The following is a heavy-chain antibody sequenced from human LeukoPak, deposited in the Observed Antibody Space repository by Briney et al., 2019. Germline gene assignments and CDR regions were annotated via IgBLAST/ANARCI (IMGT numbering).Heavy chain of an antibody. D-gene: IGHD3-22*01. V-gene: IGHV3-30*02. CDR2: IRYDGSNK. J-gene: IGHJ4*02. Sequence: PGGSLRLSCAASGFAFSTYSMNWVRQAPGKGLEWVAFIRYDGSNKYYADSVKGRFTISRDNSKNTLYLQMNSLRAEDTAVYYCASDNYYDSSGFLDYWGQGTLVTVSS. CDR3: ASDNYYDSSGFLDY. CDR1: GFAFSTYS.